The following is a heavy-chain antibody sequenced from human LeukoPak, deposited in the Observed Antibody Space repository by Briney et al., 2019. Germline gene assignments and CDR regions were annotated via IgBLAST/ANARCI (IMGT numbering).Heavy chain of an antibody. D-gene: IGHD3-22*01. CDR3: ARHYYDSSGYYPYHAFDI. CDR1: GFTFSSYG. Sequence: PGGSLRLSCAASGFTFSSYGMHWVRQAPGKGLEWVAVISYDGSNKYYADSVKGRFTISRDNSKNTLYLQMNSLRAEDTAVYYCARHYYDSSGYYPYHAFDIWGQGTMVTVSS. CDR2: ISYDGSNK. J-gene: IGHJ3*02. V-gene: IGHV3-30*03.